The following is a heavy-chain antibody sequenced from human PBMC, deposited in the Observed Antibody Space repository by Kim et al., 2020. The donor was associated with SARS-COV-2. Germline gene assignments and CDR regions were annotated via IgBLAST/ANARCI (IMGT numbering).Heavy chain of an antibody. CDR1: GFTFTNYG. CDR3: ATALEPGYTYAVTFEI. J-gene: IGHJ3*02. CDR2: LSNYNGKK. V-gene: IGHV1-18*01. Sequence: ASVKVSCKASGFTFTNYGINWVRQAPGQGLEWMGWLSNYNGKKVFAQKYQGRVTLTTETSTDTAYMELRSLRSEDTAVYYCATALEPGYTYAVTFEIWG. D-gene: IGHD1-1*01.